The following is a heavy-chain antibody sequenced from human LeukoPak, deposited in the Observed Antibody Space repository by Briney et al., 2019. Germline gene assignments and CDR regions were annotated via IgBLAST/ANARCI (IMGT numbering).Heavy chain of an antibody. V-gene: IGHV3-30-3*01. D-gene: IGHD2-15*01. CDR3: ARRAYCSGGSCYSSYYYYGMDV. CDR1: GFTFSSYA. Sequence: AGGSLRLSCAASGFTFSSYAMHWVRKAPGKGLEWVAVISYDGSNKYYADSVKGRFTISRDNSKNTLYLQMNSLRAEDTAVFYCARRAYCSGGSCYSSYYYYGMDVWGQGTTVTVSS. CDR2: ISYDGSNK. J-gene: IGHJ6*02.